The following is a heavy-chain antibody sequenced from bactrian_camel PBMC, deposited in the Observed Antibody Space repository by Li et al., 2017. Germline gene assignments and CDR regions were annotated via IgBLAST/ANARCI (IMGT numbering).Heavy chain of an antibody. CDR2: IYNGDFTT. CDR1: GVTDRRHC. J-gene: IGHJ6*01. V-gene: IGHV3S40*01. CDR3: AAGVWRCRPSDSADFGY. D-gene: IGHD3*01. Sequence: DVQLVESGGGWVQAGGSLRISCTASGVTDRRHCMGWFRQAPGKAREGVVTIYNGDFTTYYTDDVKGRFILSHDNDNAKSTVDLQMNTLEPEDSAMYYCAAGVWRCRPSDSADFGYWGQGTQVTVS.